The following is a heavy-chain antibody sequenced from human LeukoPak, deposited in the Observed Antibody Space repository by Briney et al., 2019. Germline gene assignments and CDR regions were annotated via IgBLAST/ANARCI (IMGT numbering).Heavy chain of an antibody. CDR1: GFTFSSYS. J-gene: IGHJ4*02. CDR3: ARGPNSNWSGLDF. CDR2: ISSSSSTI. Sequence: GGSLRLSCAASGFTFSSYSMNWVRQAPGKGLEWVSYISSSSSTIYYADSVKGRFTVSRDNAKNTLYLQVNNLRAEDTAVYYCARGPNSNWSGLDFWGQGTLLTVSS. V-gene: IGHV3-48*04. D-gene: IGHD6-6*01.